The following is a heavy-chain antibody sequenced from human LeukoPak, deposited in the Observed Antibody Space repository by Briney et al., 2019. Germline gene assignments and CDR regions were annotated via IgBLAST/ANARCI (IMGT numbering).Heavy chain of an antibody. CDR2: IYYSGST. D-gene: IGHD3-22*01. CDR3: ARVGYYDSSGYYYFDY. Sequence: SETLSLTCTVSGVSISSYYWSWIRQPPGKGLEWIGYIYYSGSTNYNPSLKTRLAISVDTSKNQFSLKLSAVTAADTAVYYCARVGYYDSSGYYYFDYWGQRTLVTVSS. J-gene: IGHJ4*02. V-gene: IGHV4-59*01. CDR1: GVSISSYY.